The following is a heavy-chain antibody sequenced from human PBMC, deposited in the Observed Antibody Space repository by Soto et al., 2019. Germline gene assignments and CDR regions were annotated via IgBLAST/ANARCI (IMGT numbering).Heavy chain of an antibody. J-gene: IGHJ4*02. D-gene: IGHD3-10*01. CDR2: SSGGSSDI. Sequence: GGSLRLSCAASGFRFSASVMDGVRQAKGKGLEWLSYSSGGSSDIYYADSVKGRFTVSRDNAKNSLFLQMTSLRAEDTALYCCARVRFEEHQFDLWGQGILVTVSS. V-gene: IGHV3-48*01. CDR3: ARVRFEEHQFDL. CDR1: GFRFSASV.